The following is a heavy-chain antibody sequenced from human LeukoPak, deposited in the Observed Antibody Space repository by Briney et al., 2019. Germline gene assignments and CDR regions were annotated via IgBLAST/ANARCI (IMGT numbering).Heavy chain of an antibody. V-gene: IGHV3-33*08. CDR2: IWYDGSNK. D-gene: IGHD4-17*01. CDR1: GFTFSSYA. Sequence: GGSLRLSCAASGFTFSSYAMHWVRQAPGKGLEWVAIIWYDGSNKYYEDSVKGRFTISRDNSKNTLHLQMNSLRAEDTALYYCARDSSAVTVTALLDIWGQGTMVTVSS. CDR3: ARDSSAVTVTALLDI. J-gene: IGHJ3*02.